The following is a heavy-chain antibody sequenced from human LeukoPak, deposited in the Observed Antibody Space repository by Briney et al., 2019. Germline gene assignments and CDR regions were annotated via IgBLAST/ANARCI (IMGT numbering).Heavy chain of an antibody. J-gene: IGHJ4*02. CDR1: ENTFTNYY. D-gene: IGHD2-2*01. V-gene: IGHV1-2*02. CDR2: INPNSGGT. CDR3: ARSFSSTSHYFDY. Sequence: ASVKVSCKASENTFTNYYMHWVRQAPGQGLEWMGWINPNSGGTNYAQKFQGRVTMTRDTSISTAYMELSRLRSDDTAVYYCARSFSSTSHYFDYWGQGTLVTVSS.